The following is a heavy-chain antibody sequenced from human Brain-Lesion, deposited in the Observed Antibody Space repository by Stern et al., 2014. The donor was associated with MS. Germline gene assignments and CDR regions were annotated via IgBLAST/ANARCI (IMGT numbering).Heavy chain of an antibody. D-gene: IGHD3-3*01. V-gene: IGHV3-7*01. Sequence: EVQLVESGGGLVQPGGSLTISCTAAGFTFGNYWMTLVRQAPGTGLEWVANIKEDGTENNHVDPGQGGFTISRDNARNSLYLQMNSLRVEDTALYYCARVYNTIYGIVTQRGSGMDVWGQGTTVIVSS. CDR1: GFTFGNYW. CDR2: IKEDGTEN. J-gene: IGHJ6*02. CDR3: ARVYNTIYGIVTQRGSGMDV.